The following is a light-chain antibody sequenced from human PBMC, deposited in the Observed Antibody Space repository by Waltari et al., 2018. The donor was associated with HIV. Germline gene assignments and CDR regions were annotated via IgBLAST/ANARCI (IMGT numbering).Light chain of an antibody. CDR3: QQSYTTPWT. V-gene: IGKV1-39*01. CDR2: AAS. Sequence: DIQMTQSPSSLSVSVGDRVTINCRASQSVSTYLNWYQQKPGKAPKLLIYAASSLQSGLPSRFSGSGSRTDFTLTISNLQPEDFATYHCQQSYTTPWTFGQGTKVEIK. J-gene: IGKJ1*01. CDR1: QSVSTY.